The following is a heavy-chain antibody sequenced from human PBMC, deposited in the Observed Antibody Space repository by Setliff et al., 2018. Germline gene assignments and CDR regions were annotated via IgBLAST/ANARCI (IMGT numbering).Heavy chain of an antibody. CDR2: IYYTDDK. CDR1: GFSVGPNAVG. V-gene: IGHV2-5*01. CDR3: AHRGGYGADSLYYFDV. Sequence: SGPTLVNPTQTLTLTCSFSGFSVGPNAVGVGWIRQPPGKALEWLALIYYTDDKRYSPSLKSRLTITKDDSKSQVVLTLTNMDPVDTATYYCAHRGGYGADSLYYFDVWGQGTLVTVSS. J-gene: IGHJ4*02. D-gene: IGHD3-10*01.